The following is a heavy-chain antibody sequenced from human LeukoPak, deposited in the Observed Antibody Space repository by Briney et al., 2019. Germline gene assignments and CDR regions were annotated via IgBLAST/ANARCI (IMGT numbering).Heavy chain of an antibody. D-gene: IGHD3-10*01. CDR2: ICYSGST. Sequence: PSETLSLTCTVSGGSISSSSYYWGWIRQPPGEGLEWIGSICYSGSTYYNPSLKSRVTISVDTSKNQFSLKLSSVTAADTAVYYCARPVLLWFGEPANAFDIWGQGTMVTVSS. CDR3: ARPVLLWFGEPANAFDI. J-gene: IGHJ3*02. V-gene: IGHV4-39*01. CDR1: GGSISSSSYY.